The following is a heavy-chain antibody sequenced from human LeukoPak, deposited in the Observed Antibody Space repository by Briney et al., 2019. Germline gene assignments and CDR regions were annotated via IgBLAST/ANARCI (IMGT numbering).Heavy chain of an antibody. J-gene: IGHJ3*02. CDR3: ARVVIAAAGTGAFDI. CDR1: GYSISSGYY. V-gene: IGHV4-38-2*02. CDR2: IYHSGST. Sequence: SETLSLTCTVSGYSISSGYYWGWIRQPPGKGLEWIGSIYHSGSTYYNPSLKSRVTTSVDTSKNQFSLKLSSVTAADTAVYYCARVVIAAAGTGAFDIWGQGTMVTVSS. D-gene: IGHD6-13*01.